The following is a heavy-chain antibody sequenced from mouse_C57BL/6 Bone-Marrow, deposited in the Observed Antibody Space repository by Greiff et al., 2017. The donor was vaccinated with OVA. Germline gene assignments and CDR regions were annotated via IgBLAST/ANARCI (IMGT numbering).Heavy chain of an antibody. CDR3: ARQDNYYGSSYYFDY. Sequence: EVQLQESGGDLVKPGGSLKLSCAASGFTFSSYGMSWVRQTPDKRLEWVATISSGGSYTYYPDSVQGRFTISRDNAKNTLYLHMSRLKSEDTAMYYCARQDNYYGSSYYFDYWGQGTTRTVSS. CDR2: ISSGGSYT. CDR1: GFTFSSYG. D-gene: IGHD1-1*01. V-gene: IGHV5-6*01. J-gene: IGHJ2*01.